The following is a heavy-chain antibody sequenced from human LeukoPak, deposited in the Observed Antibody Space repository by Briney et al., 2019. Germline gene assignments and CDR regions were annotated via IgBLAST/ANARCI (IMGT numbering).Heavy chain of an antibody. Sequence: SETLSLTCAVYGGSFSGYYWSWIRQPPGKGLEWIGEINHSGSTNYNPSLKSRVTISVDTSKNQFSLKLRSVTAADTAVYYCARGSQSLGYCSGGSCRAKIFDYWGQGTLVTVSS. J-gene: IGHJ4*02. D-gene: IGHD2-15*01. V-gene: IGHV4-34*01. CDR1: GGSFSGYY. CDR3: ARGSQSLGYCSGGSCRAKIFDY. CDR2: INHSGST.